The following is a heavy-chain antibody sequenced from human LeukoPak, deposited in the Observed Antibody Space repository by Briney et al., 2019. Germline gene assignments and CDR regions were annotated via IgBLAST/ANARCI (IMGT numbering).Heavy chain of an antibody. CDR1: AVTVGSKY. CDR3: VRDAS. J-gene: IGHJ4*02. CDR2: IYSGGGT. V-gene: IGHV3-66*01. Sequence: GGSLSLSCAVYAVTVGSKYVRWVRQAPGRGMEWVSAIYSGGGTYNADSVNGRFTLARDISKNTLYLQINSRRGGDTAVYYCVRDASWGQGTLVTVSS.